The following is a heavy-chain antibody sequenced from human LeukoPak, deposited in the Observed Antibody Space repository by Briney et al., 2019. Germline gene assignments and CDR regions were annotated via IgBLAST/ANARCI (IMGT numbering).Heavy chain of an antibody. CDR2: FDPKDGET. V-gene: IGHV1-24*01. CDR3: ATDSGLWEKTGAFDI. Sequence: ASVKVSCKVSGYTLTELSMHWVRQAPGKGPEWMGSFDPKDGETIYAQKFQGRVTMTEDTSTDTAYMELSSLRSEDTAVYYCATDSGLWEKTGAFDIWGQGTMVTVSS. D-gene: IGHD4/OR15-4a*01. CDR1: GYTLTELS. J-gene: IGHJ3*02.